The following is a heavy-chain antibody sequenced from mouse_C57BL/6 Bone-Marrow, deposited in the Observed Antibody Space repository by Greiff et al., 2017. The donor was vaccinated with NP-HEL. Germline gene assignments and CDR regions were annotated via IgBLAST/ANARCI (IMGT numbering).Heavy chain of an antibody. CDR2: IYPGDGDT. CDR1: GYAFSSSW. D-gene: IGHD2-4*01. Sequence: QVQLQQSGPELVKPGASVKISCKASGYAFSSSWLNWVKQRPGKGLEWIGRIYPGDGDTNYNGKVKGKATLTADKSSSTAYMQLSSLTSEDSAVYFCARGDDYDFAYWGQGTLVTVSA. J-gene: IGHJ3*01. CDR3: ARGDDYDFAY. V-gene: IGHV1-82*01.